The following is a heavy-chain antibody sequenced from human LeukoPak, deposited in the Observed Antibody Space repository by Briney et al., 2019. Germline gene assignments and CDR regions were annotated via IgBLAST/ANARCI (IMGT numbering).Heavy chain of an antibody. V-gene: IGHV4-59*12. D-gene: IGHD6-13*01. CDR2: IYYSGST. Sequence: SETLSLTCTVSDYSISSYYWSWIRQPPGKGLEWIGYIYYSGSTKYNPSLKSRVTISVDKSKNQFSLKLSSVTAADTAVYYCASEAAAGTNGGWFDPWGQGTLVTVSS. J-gene: IGHJ5*02. CDR3: ASEAAAGTNGGWFDP. CDR1: DYSISSYY.